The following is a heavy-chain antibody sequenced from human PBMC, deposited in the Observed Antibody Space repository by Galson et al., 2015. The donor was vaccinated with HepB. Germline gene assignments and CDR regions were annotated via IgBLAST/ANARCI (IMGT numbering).Heavy chain of an antibody. V-gene: IGHV3-33*01. D-gene: IGHD2-15*01. CDR3: ARDACSGGSCYSGD. Sequence: LRLSCAASGFTFNSYGMHWVRQAPGKGLEWVAVIWFDGNNKYYGDSVKGRFTISRDNSKSTLYLQMKSLRVEDTAVYYCARDACSGGSCYSGDWGQGTLVTVSS. J-gene: IGHJ4*02. CDR1: GFTFNSYG. CDR2: IWFDGNNK.